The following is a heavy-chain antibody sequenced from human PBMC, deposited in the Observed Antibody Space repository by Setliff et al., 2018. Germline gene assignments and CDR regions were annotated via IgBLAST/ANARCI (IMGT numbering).Heavy chain of an antibody. V-gene: IGHV4-39*01. CDR1: GASITSDDYF. CDR3: ARLYGGNLFYYPYYIDL. J-gene: IGHJ6*03. D-gene: IGHD2-8*01. Sequence: TLSLTCSVSGASITSDDYFWGWVRKSPGKSLEWLASVSHSGSAYYSPSLRTTYYNPSLKSRLTISLDTSKNQFSLKLRSVTAADTAVYYCARLYGGNLFYYPYYIDLWGKGTAVTVSS. CDR2: VSHSGSAYYSPSLRTT.